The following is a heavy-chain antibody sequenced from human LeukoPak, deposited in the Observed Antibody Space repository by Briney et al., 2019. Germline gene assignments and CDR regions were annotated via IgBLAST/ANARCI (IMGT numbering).Heavy chain of an antibody. V-gene: IGHV4-30-2*01. Sequence: SETLSLTCTVSGGSISSGGYYWSWIRQPPGKGLEWIGYIYHSGSTYYNPSLKGRVTISVDRSKNQFSLKLSSVTAADTAVYYCASGRAVSGTRGAFDIWGQGTMVTVSS. J-gene: IGHJ3*02. D-gene: IGHD6-19*01. CDR3: ASGRAVSGTRGAFDI. CDR2: IYHSGST. CDR1: GGSISSGGYY.